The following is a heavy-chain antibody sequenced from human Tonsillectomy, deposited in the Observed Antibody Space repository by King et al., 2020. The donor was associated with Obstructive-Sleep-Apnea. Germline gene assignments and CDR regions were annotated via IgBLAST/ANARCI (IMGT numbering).Heavy chain of an antibody. CDR3: ARDRSTYCGGDCYGGMDV. Sequence: VQLVESGGGVVQSGRSLRLSCAASGFTFSSYDMDWVRQAPGKGLEGVAGISYAGGNKYYADSVKGRFTSSRDNSTNTRYLQMNSLRAGDTAVYYCARDRSTYCGGDCYGGMDVWGQGTTVTVSS. J-gene: IGHJ6*02. CDR1: GFTFSSYD. CDR2: ISYAGGNK. D-gene: IGHD2-21*02. V-gene: IGHV3-30*04.